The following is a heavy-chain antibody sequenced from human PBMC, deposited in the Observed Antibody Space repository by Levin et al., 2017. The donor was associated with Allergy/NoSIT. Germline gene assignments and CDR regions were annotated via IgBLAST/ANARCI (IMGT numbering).Heavy chain of an antibody. CDR2: IGTAGDT. CDR1: GFTFSSYD. CDR3: ARSSSWYANFDY. D-gene: IGHD6-13*01. Sequence: PGGSLRLSCAASGFTFSSYDMHWVRQATGNGLEWVSAIGTAGDTYYPGSVKGRFTISRENAKNSLYLQMNSLRAGDTAVYYCARSSSWYANFDYWGQGTLVTVSS. J-gene: IGHJ4*02. V-gene: IGHV3-13*01.